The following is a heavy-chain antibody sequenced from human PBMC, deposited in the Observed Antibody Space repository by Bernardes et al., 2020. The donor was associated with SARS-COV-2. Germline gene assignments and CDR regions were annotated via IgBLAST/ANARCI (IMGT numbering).Heavy chain of an antibody. V-gene: IGHV3-7*01. J-gene: IGHJ3*01. CDR3: ARGDYSDRSGNYHDAFDV. CDR2: IKPDGSEK. D-gene: IGHD3-22*01. CDR1: GFTFSTYW. Sequence: GGSLRLSCVASGFTFSTYWMSWVRQAPGKGLEWVANIKPDGSEKFFVGSVKGRFTISRDNAKNSVFLQMNSLRAEDTAVYFCARGDYSDRSGNYHDAFDVWGQGTMVTVSS.